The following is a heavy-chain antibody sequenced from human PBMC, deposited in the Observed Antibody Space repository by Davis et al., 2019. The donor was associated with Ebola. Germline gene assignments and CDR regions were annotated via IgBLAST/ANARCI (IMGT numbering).Heavy chain of an antibody. CDR1: GYTFTSYG. V-gene: IGHV1-69*13. D-gene: IGHD2-15*01. CDR3: ARDQIVVVVAATSPYYYYGMDV. J-gene: IGHJ6*04. Sequence: AASVKVSCKASGYTFTSYGISWLRQAPAHGLEWMGGIIPIFGTANYAQKFQGRVTITADESTSTDYMELSGLRSEDTAVYYSARDQIVVVVAATSPYYYYGMDVWGKGTTVTVSS. CDR2: IIPIFGTA.